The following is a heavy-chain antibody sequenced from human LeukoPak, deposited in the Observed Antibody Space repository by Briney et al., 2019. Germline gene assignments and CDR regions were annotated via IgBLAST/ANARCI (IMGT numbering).Heavy chain of an antibody. CDR3: ARASDSSGYYDY. CDR2: INSDGSST. Sequence: PGGSLRLSCAASGFTFSSHWMHWVRQAPGKGLVWVSRINSDGSSTSYADSVKGRFTISRDNAKNTLYLQMNSLRAEDAAVYYCARASDSSGYYDYWGQGTLVTVSS. D-gene: IGHD3-22*01. V-gene: IGHV3-74*01. CDR1: GFTFSSHW. J-gene: IGHJ4*02.